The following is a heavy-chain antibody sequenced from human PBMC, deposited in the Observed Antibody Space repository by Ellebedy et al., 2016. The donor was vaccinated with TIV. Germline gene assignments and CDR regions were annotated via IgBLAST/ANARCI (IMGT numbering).Heavy chain of an antibody. Sequence: SETLSLXCAVFGGSFSDDYWSWIRQPPGKGLEWIGEINHSGSTNYNPSLKSRVTISVDTSKNQFSLKLSSVTAADTAVYYCARDYGGNSFFVGYWGQGTLVTVSS. CDR1: GGSFSDDY. J-gene: IGHJ4*02. CDR3: ARDYGGNSFFVGY. V-gene: IGHV4-34*01. D-gene: IGHD4-23*01. CDR2: INHSGST.